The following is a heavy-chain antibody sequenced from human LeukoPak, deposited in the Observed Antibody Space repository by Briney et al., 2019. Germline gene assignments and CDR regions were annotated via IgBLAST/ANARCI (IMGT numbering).Heavy chain of an antibody. Sequence: PSETLSLTCTVSGGSMNINNYYWAWIRQPPGKGLEWLGSIYYTGTTYYNPSLNHRVTISVDTSQNQFSLRLSSVTAADTAVYYCARAIRYYYDRSGYYYADAFDIWGQGTMVTVSS. CDR1: GGSMNINNYY. D-gene: IGHD3-22*01. CDR3: ARAIRYYYDRSGYYYADAFDI. CDR2: IYYTGTT. J-gene: IGHJ3*02. V-gene: IGHV4-39*01.